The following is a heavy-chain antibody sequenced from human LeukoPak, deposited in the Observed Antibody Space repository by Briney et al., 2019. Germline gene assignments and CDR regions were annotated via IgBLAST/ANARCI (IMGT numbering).Heavy chain of an antibody. J-gene: IGHJ4*02. CDR3: AKAVGASRPFDY. CDR2: IRSDGSDK. CDR1: GFTFSSSD. V-gene: IGHV3-30*02. D-gene: IGHD1-26*01. Sequence: GGSLRLSCAASGFTFSSSDMHWLRQAPGKGLEWVAFIRSDGSDKYYGDSVKGRVTISRDNSKNTLDLQMKSLRGEDTAVYYCAKAVGASRPFDYWGQGTLVTVSS.